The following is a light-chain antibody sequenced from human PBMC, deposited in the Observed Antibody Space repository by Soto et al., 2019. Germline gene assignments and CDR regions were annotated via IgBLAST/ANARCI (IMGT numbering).Light chain of an antibody. CDR2: DAS. CDR1: QSVRTY. CDR3: QQRNTLPPIT. J-gene: IGKJ5*01. V-gene: IGKV3-11*01. Sequence: EIVVSQSPVTLSLSPGERANLSCRASQSVRTYLAWYQVKPGQAPRLLXYDASRRASGVPARFSGSGSGTDFTLTISSLEPDDFALHDCQQRNTLPPITFGQGTRLEIK.